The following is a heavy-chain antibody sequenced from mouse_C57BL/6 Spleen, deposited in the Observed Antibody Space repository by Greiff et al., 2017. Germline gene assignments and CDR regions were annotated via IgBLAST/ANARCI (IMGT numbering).Heavy chain of an antibody. CDR3: ARTLITTVVERCFDY. CDR2: IHPNSGST. V-gene: IGHV1-64*01. CDR1: GYTFTSYW. D-gene: IGHD1-1*01. Sequence: QVQLQQPGAELVKPGASVKLSCKASGYTFTSYWMHWVKQRPGQGLEWIGMIHPNSGSTNYNEKFKSKATLTVDKSSSTAYMQLSSLTSEDSAVYYCARTLITTVVERCFDYWGQGTTLTVSS. J-gene: IGHJ2*01.